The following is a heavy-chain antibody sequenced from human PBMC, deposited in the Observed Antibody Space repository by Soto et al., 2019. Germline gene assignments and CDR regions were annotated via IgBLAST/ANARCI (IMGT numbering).Heavy chain of an antibody. CDR2: INAGNGNT. J-gene: IGHJ4*02. V-gene: IGHV1-3*01. CDR1: GYTFTTYA. CDR3: ARTSGYYFFDY. Sequence: QVHLVQSGAEVKKPGASVQVSCKASGYTFTTYAMHWVRQAPGQRLEWMGWINAGNGNTKYSPKFQGRVTITRDTSASTAYMELSSLRSEDTAVYYCARTSGYYFFDYWGQGTLVTVSS. D-gene: IGHD3-3*01.